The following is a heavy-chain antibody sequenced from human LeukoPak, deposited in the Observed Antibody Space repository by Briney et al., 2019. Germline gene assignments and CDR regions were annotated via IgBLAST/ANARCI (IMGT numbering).Heavy chain of an antibody. Sequence: SETLSLTCTFSGASISSYYWSWIRQPPGKGLEWIGYIHYSGATNYNPSLKNRLTVSVDTSKNQFSLKLTSVTAADTAVYYYGGMTATWGVYYWGQGTLVTVSS. V-gene: IGHV4-59*08. CDR2: IHYSGAT. J-gene: IGHJ4*02. D-gene: IGHD2-21*02. CDR3: GGMTATWGVYY. CDR1: GASISSYY.